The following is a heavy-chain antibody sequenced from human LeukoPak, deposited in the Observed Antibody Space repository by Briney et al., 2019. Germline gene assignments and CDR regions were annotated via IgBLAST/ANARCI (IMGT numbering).Heavy chain of an antibody. D-gene: IGHD4-17*01. CDR1: GGSISSSSYY. J-gene: IGHJ4*02. Sequence: PSETLSLTCTVSGGSISSSSYYWGWIRQPPGKGLEWIGSIYYSGSTYYNPSLKSRVTISVDTSKNQFSLRLSSVTAADTAVYYCAREREGPYGCLDYWGQGTLVTVSS. CDR3: AREREGPYGCLDY. CDR2: IYYSGST. V-gene: IGHV4-39*07.